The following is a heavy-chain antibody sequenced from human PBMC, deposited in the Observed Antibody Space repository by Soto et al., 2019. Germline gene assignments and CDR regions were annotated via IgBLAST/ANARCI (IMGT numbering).Heavy chain of an antibody. J-gene: IGHJ5*02. Sequence: SETLSLTCTVSGGSISSYYWSWIRQPPGKGLEWIGYIYYSGSTNYNPSLKSRVTISVDTSKNQFSLKLSSVTAADTAVYYCARVAYSSGWYRWFDPWGQGTLVTVSS. CDR2: IYYSGST. CDR3: ARVAYSSGWYRWFDP. V-gene: IGHV4-59*01. D-gene: IGHD6-19*01. CDR1: GGSISSYY.